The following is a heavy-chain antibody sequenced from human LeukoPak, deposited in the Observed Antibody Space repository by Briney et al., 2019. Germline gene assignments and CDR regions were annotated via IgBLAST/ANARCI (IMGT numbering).Heavy chain of an antibody. D-gene: IGHD3-3*01. CDR1: GGSISSGDYY. Sequence: SETLSLTCTVSGGSISSGDYYWSWIRQPPGKGLEWIGYIYYSGSTYYNPPLKSRVTISVDTSKNQFSLKLSSVTAADTAVYYCARTLGVLRFLEWLPLYGMDVWGQGTTVTVSS. J-gene: IGHJ6*02. CDR2: IYYSGST. CDR3: ARTLGVLRFLEWLPLYGMDV. V-gene: IGHV4-30-4*01.